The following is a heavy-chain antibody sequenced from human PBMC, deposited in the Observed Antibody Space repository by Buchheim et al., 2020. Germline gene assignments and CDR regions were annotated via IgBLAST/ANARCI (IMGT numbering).Heavy chain of an antibody. J-gene: IGHJ6*01. Sequence: QVQLQQWGAGLLKPSETLSLTCAAYGGSFSGYYWSWIRQPPGKGLEWIGEINHSGSTNYNPSLKSRVTISVDTSKNQFSLKLSSVTAADTAVYYCARGPATVTMYYGMDVWGQGTT. D-gene: IGHD4-17*01. CDR2: INHSGST. V-gene: IGHV4-34*01. CDR1: GGSFSGYY. CDR3: ARGPATVTMYYGMDV.